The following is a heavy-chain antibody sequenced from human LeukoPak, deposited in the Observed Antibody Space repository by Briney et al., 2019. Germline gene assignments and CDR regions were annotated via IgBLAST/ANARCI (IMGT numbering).Heavy chain of an antibody. CDR3: ARDHGFDAFDI. Sequence: SQTLSLTCTVSGGSISSYYWSWIRQPPGKGLEWIGYIYYSGSTNYNPSLKSRVTISVDTSKNQFSLKLSSVTAADTAVYYCARDHGFDAFDIWGQGTMVTVSS. V-gene: IGHV4-59*01. J-gene: IGHJ3*02. D-gene: IGHD3-10*01. CDR1: GGSISSYY. CDR2: IYYSGST.